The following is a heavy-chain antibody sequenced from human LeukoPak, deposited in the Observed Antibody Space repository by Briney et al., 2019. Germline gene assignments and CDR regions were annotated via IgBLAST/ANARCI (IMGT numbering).Heavy chain of an antibody. D-gene: IGHD2-21*02. V-gene: IGHV1-69*13. Sequence: ASVKLSCKASGCTFSSYAISWVRQAPGQGLELMGGIIPIFGTANYAQKFQGRVTITADEPTSTAYMELSSLRSEDTAVYYCARTATNSALYAFDIWGQGTMVTVSS. CDR2: IIPIFGTA. CDR1: GCTFSSYA. J-gene: IGHJ3*02. CDR3: ARTATNSALYAFDI.